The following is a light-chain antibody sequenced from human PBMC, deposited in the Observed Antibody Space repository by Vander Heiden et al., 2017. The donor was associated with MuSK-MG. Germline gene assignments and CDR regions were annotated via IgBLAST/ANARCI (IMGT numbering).Light chain of an antibody. CDR1: QDISNY. V-gene: IGKV1-33*01. Sequence: DIQMTQSPSSLSASVGDRVTISCQASQDISNYLNWYQQKPGKAPKLLIYDASNLAKGVPSRFSGSGSGTDFTFTISSLQPEDIATYDCQQLTFGGGTRVEIK. CDR3: QQLT. J-gene: IGKJ4*01. CDR2: DAS.